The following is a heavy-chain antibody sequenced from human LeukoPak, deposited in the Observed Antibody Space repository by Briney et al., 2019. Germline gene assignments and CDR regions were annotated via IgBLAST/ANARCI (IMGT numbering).Heavy chain of an antibody. V-gene: IGHV4-39*01. CDR3: ARQIRDCSGVNCYKWFDP. D-gene: IGHD2-15*01. CDR2: XXYTGSP. Sequence: PSETLSLTCSVSGGSIXXXXXXWGWIRQPXXXXXXXXXXXXYTGSPXYXPSLKSRVTLSVDTSKNQFSLKLSSVTAADTAVYYCARQIRDCSGVNCYKWFDPWGQGTLVTVSS. J-gene: IGHJ5*02. CDR1: GGSIXXXXXX.